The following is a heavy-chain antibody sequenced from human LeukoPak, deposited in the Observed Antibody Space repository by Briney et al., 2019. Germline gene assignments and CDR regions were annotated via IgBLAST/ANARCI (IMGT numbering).Heavy chain of an antibody. CDR2: IYSGGST. J-gene: IGHJ6*03. CDR1: GFTPISNY. CDR3: ARDTARISLSRSTYYYMDV. Sequence: PGGSPRLSCVPPGFTPISNYMSWGPQAPGKGLEWVSVIYSGGSTYYADSEKGRCTIARDNSQNTLYLQINSLRAEDTAVYYCARDTARISLSRSTYYYMDVWGKGTTVTVSS. V-gene: IGHV3-53*01. D-gene: IGHD3-3*02.